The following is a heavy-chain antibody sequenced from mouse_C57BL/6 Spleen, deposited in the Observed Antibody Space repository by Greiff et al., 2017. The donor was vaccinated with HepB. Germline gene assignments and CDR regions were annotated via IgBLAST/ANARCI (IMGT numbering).Heavy chain of an antibody. Sequence: VQLQQSGPELVKPGASVKISCKASGYAFSSSWMNWVKQRPGKGLEWIGRIYPGDGDTNYNGKFKGKATLTADKSSSTDYMQLSSLTSEDSAVYFCARDCYGSSRAYWGQGTLVTVSA. J-gene: IGHJ3*01. D-gene: IGHD1-1*01. CDR1: GYAFSSSW. V-gene: IGHV1-82*01. CDR3: ARDCYGSSRAY. CDR2: IYPGDGDT.